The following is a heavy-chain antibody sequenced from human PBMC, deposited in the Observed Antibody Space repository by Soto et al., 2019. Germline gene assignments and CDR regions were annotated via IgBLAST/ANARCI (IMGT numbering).Heavy chain of an antibody. V-gene: IGHV3-30*18. CDR2: ISYDGSNK. D-gene: IGHD4-4*01. CDR1: GFTFSSYG. Sequence: VQLLESGGGLVQPGGSLRLSCAASGFTFSSYGMHWVRQAPGKGLEWVAVISYDGSNKYYADSVKGRFTISRDNSKNTLYLQMNSLRAEDTAVYYCAKDRRVVTVTTPYYWGQGTLVTVSS. J-gene: IGHJ4*02. CDR3: AKDRRVVTVTTPYY.